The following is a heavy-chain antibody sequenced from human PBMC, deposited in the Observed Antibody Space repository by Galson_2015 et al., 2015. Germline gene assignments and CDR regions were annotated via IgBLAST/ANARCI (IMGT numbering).Heavy chain of an antibody. CDR3: TRLRTSCIAAPITPPGKD. CDR2: VYPGDSGI. V-gene: IGHV5-51*01. J-gene: IGHJ4*01. Sequence: QSGAEVKKPGQSLKISCKASGYSFTNYWIAWVRQMPGKGLEWMGIVYPGDSGIRYSPSFHGQVIISVDKTISTAYVQWDSLKASDSAMFYFTRLRTSCIAAPITPPGKDSGHGTLVTVSA. CDR1: GYSFTNYW. D-gene: IGHD6-13*01.